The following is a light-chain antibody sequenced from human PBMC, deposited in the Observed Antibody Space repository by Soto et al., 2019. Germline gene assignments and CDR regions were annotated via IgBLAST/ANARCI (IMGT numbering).Light chain of an antibody. J-gene: IGLJ1*01. CDR1: SCNIGSNT. Sequence: QYVLPQPHSPPGTPGQRGTISWSGSSCNIGSNTVNWYQQLPGTAPRLVIYSNDQWPSGVPDRFSGSKSGASASLAISGLQSEDEADYYCAAWDDSLNPDVFRTGTKVTVL. V-gene: IGLV1-44*01. CDR2: SND. CDR3: AAWDDSLNPDV.